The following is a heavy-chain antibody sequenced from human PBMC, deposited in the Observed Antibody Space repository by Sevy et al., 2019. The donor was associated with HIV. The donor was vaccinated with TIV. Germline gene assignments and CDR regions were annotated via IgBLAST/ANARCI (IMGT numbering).Heavy chain of an antibody. CDR1: GFTFSSFW. D-gene: IGHD1-1*01. Sequence: GGSLRLSCAASGFTFSSFWMHWVRQALGKGLEWVANIKQDGSEKYYVHSVKGRFTISRDNAKNSLYLQMNSLRAEDTAVYYCAREIGGGNSFWGQGTLVTVSS. CDR2: IKQDGSEK. V-gene: IGHV3-7*01. CDR3: AREIGGGNSF. J-gene: IGHJ4*02.